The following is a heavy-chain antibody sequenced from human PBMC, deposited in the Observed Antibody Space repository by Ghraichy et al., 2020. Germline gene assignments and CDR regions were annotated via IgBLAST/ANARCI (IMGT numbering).Heavy chain of an antibody. D-gene: IGHD5-18*01. V-gene: IGHV4-59*01. CDR3: ARVLGIQLWYAGFDY. CDR2: IYYSGSI. J-gene: IGHJ4*02. CDR1: GGSISSYY. Sequence: SQTLSLTCTVSGGSISSYYWSWIRQPPGKGLEWIGYIYYSGSINYNPSLKSRVTISVDTSKNQFSLKLSSVTAADTAVYYCARVLGIQLWYAGFDYWGQGSLVTVSS.